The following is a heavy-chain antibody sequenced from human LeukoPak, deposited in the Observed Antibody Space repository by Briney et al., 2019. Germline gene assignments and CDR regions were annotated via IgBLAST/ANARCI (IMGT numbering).Heavy chain of an antibody. CDR3: VKTYCGGDCYNRLFFDY. CDR2: IYSGGST. Sequence: PGGSLRLSCAASGFTVSSNYMSWVRQAPGKGLEWVSVIYSGGSTYYADSVKGRFTISRDSSKNTLYLQMSSLRAEDTAVYYCVKTYCGGDCYNRLFFDYWGQGTLVTVSS. CDR1: GFTVSSNY. D-gene: IGHD2-21*02. J-gene: IGHJ4*02. V-gene: IGHV3-53*05.